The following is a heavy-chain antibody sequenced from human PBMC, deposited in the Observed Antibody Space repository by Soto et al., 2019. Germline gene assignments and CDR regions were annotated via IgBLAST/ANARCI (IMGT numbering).Heavy chain of an antibody. CDR2: ISGSGGST. V-gene: IGHV3-23*01. CDR3: AMNDSSGMHYPYYGMDV. D-gene: IGHD3-22*01. Sequence: EVQLLESGGGLVQPGGSLRLSCAASGFTFSSYAMSWVRQAPGKGLEWVSAISGSGGSTYYADSVKGRFTISRDNSKNTLYLQRNSLRAEDTDVYYCAMNDSSGMHYPYYGMDVWGQGPKVTVSS. J-gene: IGHJ6*02. CDR1: GFTFSSYA.